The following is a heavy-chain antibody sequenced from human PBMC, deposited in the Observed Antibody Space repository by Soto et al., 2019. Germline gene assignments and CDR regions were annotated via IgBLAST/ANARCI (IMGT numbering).Heavy chain of an antibody. J-gene: IGHJ6*02. Sequence: VQVVQSEAEAKKPGSSVKLSCEVSGVTFSNAAFSWVRQAPGQGLEWMGGIIPIFGGAKYAQKFQGRVEITADELTDILYMEVTSLTIDDTAVYFSARDGQYRHQAIITEYFGMDVWGQGTTVTVS. CDR2: IIPIFGGA. CDR1: GVTFSNAA. CDR3: ARDGQYRHQAIITEYFGMDV. V-gene: IGHV1-69*01. D-gene: IGHD2-2*02.